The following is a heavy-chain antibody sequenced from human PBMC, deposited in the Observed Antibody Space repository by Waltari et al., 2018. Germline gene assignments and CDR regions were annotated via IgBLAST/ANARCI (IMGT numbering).Heavy chain of an antibody. CDR1: GFPFSDPA. CDR2: ISKDGSYT. Sequence: VQLVESGGGVVQPGGSLSFSCVASGFPFSDPAMDWVRQAPGKGPGWVALISKDGSYTYYVDSVKGRFTISRDNSKNTLFLQMNSLTAEDTAVYYCARKFQAYYFDYWGQGSLVTVSS. J-gene: IGHJ4*02. CDR3: ARKFQAYYFDY. V-gene: IGHV3-30*04.